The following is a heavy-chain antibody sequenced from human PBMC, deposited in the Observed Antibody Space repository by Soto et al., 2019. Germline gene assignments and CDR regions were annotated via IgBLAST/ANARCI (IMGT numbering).Heavy chain of an antibody. V-gene: IGHV3-30-3*01. D-gene: IGHD3-10*01. Sequence: QVQLVESGGGVVQPGRSLRLSCAASGFTFSSYAMHWVRQAPGKGLEWVAVISYDGSNKYYADSVKGRFTISRDSSKNTLYLQMNSLRAEDIAVYYCARDRVYYGSGKACWFDPWGQGTLVTVSS. CDR3: ARDRVYYGSGKACWFDP. CDR1: GFTFSSYA. CDR2: ISYDGSNK. J-gene: IGHJ5*02.